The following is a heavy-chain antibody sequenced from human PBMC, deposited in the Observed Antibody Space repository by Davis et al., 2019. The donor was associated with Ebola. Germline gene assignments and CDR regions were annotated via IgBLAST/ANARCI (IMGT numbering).Heavy chain of an antibody. CDR1: GFTFSNYA. CDR2: ISGSGGST. J-gene: IGHJ4*02. D-gene: IGHD3-10*01. CDR3: AKEGGSLLWFRESHFDY. V-gene: IGHV3-23*01. Sequence: GESLKIPCAASGFTFSNYAMSWVRQTPGKGLEWVSAISGSGGSTYYADSVKGRFTISRDNSKNTLYLQMNSLRAEDTAVYYCAKEGGSLLWFRESHFDYWGQGTLVTVSS.